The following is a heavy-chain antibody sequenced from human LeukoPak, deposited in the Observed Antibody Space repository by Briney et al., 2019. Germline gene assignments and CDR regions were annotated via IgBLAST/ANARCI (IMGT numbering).Heavy chain of an antibody. J-gene: IGHJ4*02. CDR3: AKGATLVVVPSGFWD. CDR1: GFTFSSYG. D-gene: IGHD3-22*01. Sequence: PGRSLRLSCAASGFTFSSYGMHWVRQAPGKGLEWVAVISYDGSNKYYADSVKGRFTISRDNSKNTLYLQMNSLRAEDTAVYYCAKGATLVVVPSGFWDWGQGTLVTVSS. V-gene: IGHV3-30*18. CDR2: ISYDGSNK.